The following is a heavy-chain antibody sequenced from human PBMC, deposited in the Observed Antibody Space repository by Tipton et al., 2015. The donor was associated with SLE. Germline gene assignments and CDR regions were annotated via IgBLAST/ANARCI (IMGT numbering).Heavy chain of an antibody. D-gene: IGHD4-17*01. CDR2: INYSGST. V-gene: IGHV4-59*08. CDR1: GGSIRSDY. CDR3: ARAPPYGDSFDY. J-gene: IGHJ4*02. Sequence: LRLSCTVSGGSIRSDYWNWIRQPPGKGLEWIGYINYSGSTNYNPSLKSRVTISVDTSKNQFSLKLSSVTAADTAVYYCARAPPYGDSFDYWGQGTLVTVSS.